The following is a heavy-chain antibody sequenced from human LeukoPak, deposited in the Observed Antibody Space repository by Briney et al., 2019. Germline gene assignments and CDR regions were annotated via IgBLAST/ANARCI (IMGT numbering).Heavy chain of an antibody. CDR3: ASGMVRGDLGYLDY. CDR2: ISAYNGNT. CDR1: GYTFTSYG. J-gene: IGHJ4*02. D-gene: IGHD3-10*01. Sequence: ASVKVSCKASGYTFTSYGISWVRQAPGQGLEWMGWISAYNGNTNYAQKFQGRVTITTDESTSTAYVELSSLRSEDTAVYYCASGMVRGDLGYLDYWGQGTLVTVSS. V-gene: IGHV1-18*01.